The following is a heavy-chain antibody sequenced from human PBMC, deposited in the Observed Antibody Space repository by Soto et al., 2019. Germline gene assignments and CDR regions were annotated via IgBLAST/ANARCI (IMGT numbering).Heavy chain of an antibody. V-gene: IGHV1-69*01. CDR3: ARDGATIVLMAQTENWFDP. J-gene: IGHJ5*02. CDR2: IIPIFGTA. Sequence: QVQLVQSWAEVTKPGSSVKVSCKASGGTFSSYAISWVRQAPGQGLECMGGIIPIFGTANYAQKFQGRVTITADESTSTAYMELSRLRSEDTAVYYCARDGATIVLMAQTENWFDPWGQGTLVTVSS. CDR1: GGTFSSYA. D-gene: IGHD2-8*01.